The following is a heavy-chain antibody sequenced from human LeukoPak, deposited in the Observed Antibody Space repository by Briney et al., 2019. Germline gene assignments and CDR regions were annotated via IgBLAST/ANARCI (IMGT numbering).Heavy chain of an antibody. CDR2: TDSNSETT. Sequence: GGSLRLSRAVSGFSLTTYEMDWIRQAPGKGLEWVAYTDSNSETTHYADSVKGRFIISRDNAKNSLYLQMNSLRAEDRAVYYCARDGVLLWFGSYDAFDIWGQGTMVTVSS. J-gene: IGHJ3*02. CDR1: GFSLTTYE. CDR3: ARDGVLLWFGSYDAFDI. D-gene: IGHD3-10*01. V-gene: IGHV3-48*03.